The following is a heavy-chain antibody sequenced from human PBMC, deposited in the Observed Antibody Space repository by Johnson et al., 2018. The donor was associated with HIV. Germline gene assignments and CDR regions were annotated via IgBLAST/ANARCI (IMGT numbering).Heavy chain of an antibody. CDR3: AREPSGCSGGSCYSWGAFDI. J-gene: IGHJ3*02. CDR1: GFTVSSNY. CDR2: GGSTSST. D-gene: IGHD2-15*01. Sequence: VQLVESGGGLIQPGGSLRLSCAASGFTVSSNYMSWVRQAPGKGLEWVSTVGGSTSSTSYADSVKGRFTISSDNSKNTLSRQMSSLRGEDTAVYYCAREPSGCSGGSCYSWGAFDIWGQGTMVTVSS. V-gene: IGHV3-53*01.